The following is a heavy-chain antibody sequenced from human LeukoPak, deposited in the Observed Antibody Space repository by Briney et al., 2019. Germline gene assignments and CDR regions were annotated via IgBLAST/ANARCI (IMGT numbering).Heavy chain of an antibody. CDR2: ISSSGGNT. CDR3: AKDLGGATIVVV. CDR1: GFTFSSHG. Sequence: PGGSLRLSCAASGFTFSSHGMSWVRQTPGKGLEWVSTISSSGGNTYYADSVKGRFTISRDNSKNTLYLQMNSLRAEDTAIYYCAKDLGGATIVVVGGQGTLVTVSS. V-gene: IGHV3-23*01. J-gene: IGHJ4*02. D-gene: IGHD3-22*01.